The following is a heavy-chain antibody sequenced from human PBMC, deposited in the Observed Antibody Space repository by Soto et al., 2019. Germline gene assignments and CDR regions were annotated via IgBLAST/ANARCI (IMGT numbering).Heavy chain of an antibody. CDR2: IYWDDDT. J-gene: IGHJ3*01. Sequence: HITLKESGPTLVKPTQTLTLTCIFSGFSFSADGVGVGWIRQPPGKTLEWLALIYWDDDTRYRPSLKSRLTITKDPSKTQVAPTMTNMDPLDTATYSCAHAFGGTSWPNDAFDVWGQGTVVTVSS. V-gene: IGHV2-5*02. D-gene: IGHD3-16*01. CDR3: AHAFGGTSWPNDAFDV. CDR1: GFSFSADGVG.